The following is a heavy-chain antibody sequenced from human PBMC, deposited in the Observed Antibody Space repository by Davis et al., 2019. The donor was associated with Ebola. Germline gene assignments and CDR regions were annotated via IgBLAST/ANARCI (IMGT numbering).Heavy chain of an antibody. CDR1: GYTFTSYY. D-gene: IGHD3-10*01. Sequence: AASVKVSCKASGYTFTSYYMHWVRQAPGQGLEWMGIINPSGGDTVFAQKYAQKFEGRLTITGDTSTSTVYMELRSLSSEDTAVYYCARDYPSGAYAMDGWGKGTTVTVSS. J-gene: IGHJ6*01. V-gene: IGHV1-46*01. CDR3: ARDYPSGAYAMDG. CDR2: INPSGGDT.